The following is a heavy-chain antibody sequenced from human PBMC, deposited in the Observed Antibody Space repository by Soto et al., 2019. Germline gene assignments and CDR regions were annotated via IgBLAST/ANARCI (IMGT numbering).Heavy chain of an antibody. V-gene: IGHV3-23*01. J-gene: IGHJ5*02. D-gene: IGHD2-2*01. CDR1: GFTFSTYS. CDR3: ETGALPAPKIDP. Sequence: PGGSLRLSCEASGFTFSTYSMNWVRQAPGKGLDWVASISGAGGTTYYAASVRGRFTVSRDNSKTTLYLDMNNLSAGDTAVYYCETGALPAPKIDPWGQGTLVTVTS. CDR2: ISGAGGTT.